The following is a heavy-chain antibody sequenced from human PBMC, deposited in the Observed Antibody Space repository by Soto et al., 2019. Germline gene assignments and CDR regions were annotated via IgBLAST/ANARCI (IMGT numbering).Heavy chain of an antibody. CDR2: ISSSSSYI. CDR3: ARGGHYYDSSGYPSRY. V-gene: IGHV3-21*01. J-gene: IGHJ4*02. D-gene: IGHD3-22*01. Sequence: PGGSLRLSCAASGFTFSSYIMNWVRQAPGKGLEWVSSISSSSSYIYYADSVKGRFTISRDNAKNSLYLQMNSLRAEDTAVYYCARGGHYYDSSGYPSRYWGQGTLVTVSS. CDR1: GFTFSSYI.